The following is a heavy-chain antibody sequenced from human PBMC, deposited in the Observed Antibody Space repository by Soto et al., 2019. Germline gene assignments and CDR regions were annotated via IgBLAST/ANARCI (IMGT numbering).Heavy chain of an antibody. J-gene: IGHJ4*02. D-gene: IGHD3-22*01. Sequence: PSETLSLTFTVSGASISSGDHYWSWIRQPPGKGLEWVGHIYYSGSTYYNPSLKSRVTISVDTSKNQFSLKMRSVTAADTALYYCASEADYGITGYQPLGYWGLGTLVTVSS. CDR2: IYYSGST. CDR1: GASISSGDHY. V-gene: IGHV4-30-4*01. CDR3: ASEADYGITGYQPLGY.